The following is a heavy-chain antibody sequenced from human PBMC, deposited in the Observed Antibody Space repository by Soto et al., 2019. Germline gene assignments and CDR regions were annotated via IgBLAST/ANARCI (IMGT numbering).Heavy chain of an antibody. J-gene: IGHJ4*02. V-gene: IGHV3-73*02. D-gene: IGHD5-18*01. CDR1: GFSFSGTA. CDR3: KRPEDPYGYPEAVDS. Sequence: DVQLVESGGGLVQPGGSLKLSCATSGFSFSGTAMHWVRQASGKGLEWVGRIRTKPKNYATTYAASVTGRFTIARDDSTNTVYLQMTSLKTEDTAVSYCKRPEDPYGYPEAVDSGGQGALVTVSS. CDR2: IRTKPKNYAT.